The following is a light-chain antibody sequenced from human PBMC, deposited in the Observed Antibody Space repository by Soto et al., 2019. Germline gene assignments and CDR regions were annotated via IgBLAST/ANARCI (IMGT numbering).Light chain of an antibody. CDR3: AQGLATPFT. Sequence: EIVLTQSPLSLPVTPGEPASISCRSSQNLLHSNGYNYLNWYLQQPGQSPRLLIYLGSNRASGVPDRFSGSGSGTDFTLTVNRVEAEDVGLYFCAQGLATPFTFGGGTKVEIK. V-gene: IGKV2-28*01. CDR1: QNLLHSNGYNY. J-gene: IGKJ4*01. CDR2: LGS.